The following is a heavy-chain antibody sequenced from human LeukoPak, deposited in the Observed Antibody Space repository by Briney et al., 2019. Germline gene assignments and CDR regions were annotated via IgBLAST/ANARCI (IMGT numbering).Heavy chain of an antibody. CDR1: GFTFSSYS. D-gene: IGHD5-18*01. CDR2: ISSSSSSYI. Sequence: PGGSLRLSCAASGFTFSSYSMNWVRQAPGKGLEWVSSISSSSSSYIYYADSVKGRFTISRDNAKNSLYLQMNSLRAEDTAVYYRATVDTEHYFDYWGQGTLVTVSS. J-gene: IGHJ4*02. V-gene: IGHV3-21*01. CDR3: ATVDTEHYFDY.